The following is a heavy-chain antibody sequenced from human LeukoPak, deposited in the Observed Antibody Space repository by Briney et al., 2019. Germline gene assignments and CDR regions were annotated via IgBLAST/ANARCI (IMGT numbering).Heavy chain of an antibody. Sequence: PGGSLRLSCAASGFNVSSNYMSWVRQAPGKGLEWVSVIFTSGSTFYADSVKGRFTISRDISKNTLSLQMNSLGAEDTAMYYCALDPAFISARPGDYWGLGTLVTVSS. CDR2: IFTSGST. J-gene: IGHJ4*02. CDR3: ALDPAFISARPGDY. D-gene: IGHD6-6*01. CDR1: GFNVSSNY. V-gene: IGHV3-53*01.